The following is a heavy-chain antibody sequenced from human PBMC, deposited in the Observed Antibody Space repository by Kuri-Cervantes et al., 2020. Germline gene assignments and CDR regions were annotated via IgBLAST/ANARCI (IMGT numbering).Heavy chain of an antibody. CDR2: INHSGST. J-gene: IGHJ4*02. Sequence: SETLSLTCAVYGGSFSGYYWSWIRQPPGKGLEWIGEINHSGSTNYNPSLKSRVTISVDTSKNQFSLKLSSVTAADTAVYYCASNSFDSSAYYYFDYWGQGTLVTVS. V-gene: IGHV4-34*01. D-gene: IGHD3-22*01. CDR3: ASNSFDSSAYYYFDY. CDR1: GGSFSGYY.